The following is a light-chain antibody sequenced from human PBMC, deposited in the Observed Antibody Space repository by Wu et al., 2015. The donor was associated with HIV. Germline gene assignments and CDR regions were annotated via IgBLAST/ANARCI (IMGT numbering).Light chain of an antibody. CDR2: GTS. CDR3: QQYGSSPYT. Sequence: EIVLTQSPGTLSLSPGERATLSCRASQTVSNTYLAWYQQKPGQAPRLLIYGTSSRATGIPDRFSGSGSGTDFTLTISRLEPEDFAVYYCQQYGSSPYTFGQGTKLGIK. CDR1: QTVSNTY. V-gene: IGKV3-20*01. J-gene: IGKJ2*01.